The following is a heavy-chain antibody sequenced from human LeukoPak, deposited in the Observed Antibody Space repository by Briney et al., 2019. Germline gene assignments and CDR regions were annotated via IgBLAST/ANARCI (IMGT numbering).Heavy chain of an antibody. J-gene: IGHJ4*02. V-gene: IGHV3-33*06. CDR1: GFTFSSYG. CDR3: AKVLLPGGFFGVVIRYFDY. Sequence: GGSLRLSCAASGFTFSSYGMHWVRQAPGKGLEWVAVIWYDGSNKYYADSVKGRFTISRDNSKNTLYLQMNSLRAEDTAVYYCAKVLLPGGFFGVVIRYFDYWGQGTLVTVSS. CDR2: IWYDGSNK. D-gene: IGHD3-3*01.